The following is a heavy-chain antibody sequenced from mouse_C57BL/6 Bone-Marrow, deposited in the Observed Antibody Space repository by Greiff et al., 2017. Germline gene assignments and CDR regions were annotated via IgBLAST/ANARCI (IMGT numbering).Heavy chain of an antibody. J-gene: IGHJ1*03. V-gene: IGHV14-4*01. Sequence: EVQLQESGAELVRPGASVKLSCTASGFNIKDDYMHWVKQRPEQGLEWIGWIDPENGDTEYAAKFQGKATITADTSSNTAYLQLSSLTSEDTAVYYCTTSVYCGSSYRYFDVWGTGTTVTVSS. CDR1: GFNIKDDY. D-gene: IGHD1-1*01. CDR2: IDPENGDT. CDR3: TTSVYCGSSYRYFDV.